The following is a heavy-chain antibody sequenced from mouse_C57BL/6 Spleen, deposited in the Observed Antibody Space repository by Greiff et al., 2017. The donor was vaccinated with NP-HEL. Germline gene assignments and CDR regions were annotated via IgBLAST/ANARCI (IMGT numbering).Heavy chain of an antibody. V-gene: IGHV1-53*01. CDR1: GYTFTSYW. D-gene: IGHD1-1*01. CDR3: AREGGLRSYWYFDV. CDR2: INPSNGGT. Sequence: QVQLQQPGTELVKPGASVKLSCKASGYTFTSYWMHWVKQRPGQGLEWIGNINPSNGGTNYNEKFKSKATLTVDKSSSTAYMQLSSLTSEDSAVYYCAREGGLRSYWYFDVWGTGTTVTVSS. J-gene: IGHJ1*03.